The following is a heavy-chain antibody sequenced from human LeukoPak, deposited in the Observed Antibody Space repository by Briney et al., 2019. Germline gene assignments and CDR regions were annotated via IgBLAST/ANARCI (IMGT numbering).Heavy chain of an antibody. J-gene: IGHJ1*01. Sequence: SGGSLRLSCAASGFTFSSYEMNWVRQAPGKGLEWVANIKQDGSEKYYVDSVKGRFTISRDNAKNSLYLQMNSLRAEDTAVYYCARDRAAFKYFQHWGQGTLVTVSS. V-gene: IGHV3-7*01. CDR2: IKQDGSEK. D-gene: IGHD2-15*01. CDR1: GFTFSSYE. CDR3: ARDRAAFKYFQH.